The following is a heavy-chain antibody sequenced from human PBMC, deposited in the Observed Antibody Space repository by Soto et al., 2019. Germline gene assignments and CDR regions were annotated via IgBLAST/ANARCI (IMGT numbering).Heavy chain of an antibody. J-gene: IGHJ4*02. CDR2: IYYSGGT. V-gene: IGHV4-31*03. CDR3: AGVVVTATYFAY. D-gene: IGHD2-21*02. CDR1: GGSISSGGYY. Sequence: PSETLSLTCNVSGGSISSGGYYWSWIRQHPGKGLEWIGYIYYSGGTYYNPSLKSRVTISVDTSKNQFSLKLSSVTAADTAVYYCAGVVVTATYFAYWGQGTLVTVSS.